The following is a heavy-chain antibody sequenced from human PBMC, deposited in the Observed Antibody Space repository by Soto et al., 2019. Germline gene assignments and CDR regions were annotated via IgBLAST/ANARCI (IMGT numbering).Heavy chain of an antibody. V-gene: IGHV3-21*01. CDR2: ISSSSSYI. J-gene: IGHJ6*04. D-gene: IGHD2-15*01. CDR1: GFTFSSYS. CDR3: ARSVNSVTKYQYCSGGSCYYLMDV. Sequence: GGSLRLSCAASGFTFSSYSMNWVRQAPGKGLEWVSSISSSSSYIYYADSVKGRFTISRDNAKNSLYLQMNSLRAEDTAVYYCARSVNSVTKYQYCSGGSCYYLMDVWGKGTTVTVSS.